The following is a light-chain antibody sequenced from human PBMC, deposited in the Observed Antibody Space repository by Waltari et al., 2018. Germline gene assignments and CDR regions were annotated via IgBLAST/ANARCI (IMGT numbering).Light chain of an antibody. CDR2: WAS. CDR3: QQYYSTPLT. J-gene: IGKJ4*01. Sequence: DIVLTQAPDSLAVSRGARATINCKSSQSLLYSSNNKNSLAWYQQKPGQPPKLLIYWASSRESGVPDRFSASGSGTDFTLTISSLQAEDVAVYYCQQYYSTPLTFGGGTKVEIK. V-gene: IGKV4-1*01. CDR1: QSLLYSSNNKNS.